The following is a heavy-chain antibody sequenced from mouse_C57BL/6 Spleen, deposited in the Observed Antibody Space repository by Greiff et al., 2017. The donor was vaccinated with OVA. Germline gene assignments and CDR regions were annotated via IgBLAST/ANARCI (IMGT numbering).Heavy chain of an antibody. D-gene: IGHD2-4*01. CDR3: ARVDYDGYFDV. CDR1: GFTFSDYY. V-gene: IGHV5-16*01. Sequence: EVKLVESEGGLVQPGSSMKLSCTASGFTFSDYYMAWVRQVPEKGLEWVANINYDGSSTYYLDSLKSRFIISRDNAKNILYLQMSSLKSEDTATYYCARVDYDGYFDVWGTGTTGTVSS. J-gene: IGHJ1*03. CDR2: INYDGSST.